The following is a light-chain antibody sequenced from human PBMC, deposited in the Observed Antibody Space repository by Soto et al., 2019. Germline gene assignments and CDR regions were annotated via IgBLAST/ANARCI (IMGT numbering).Light chain of an antibody. CDR1: QRISSW. V-gene: IGKV1-5*03. Sequence: DIQITQSPSTLSASVGDRVNITCRASQRISSWLAWYQQKPGKAPQVLIYQAPSLESGVPSRFSGSGSGTEFTLTVSSLQPDEFATYYCQQYNNYVLTFGQGTKLEI. J-gene: IGKJ2*01. CDR2: QAP. CDR3: QQYNNYVLT.